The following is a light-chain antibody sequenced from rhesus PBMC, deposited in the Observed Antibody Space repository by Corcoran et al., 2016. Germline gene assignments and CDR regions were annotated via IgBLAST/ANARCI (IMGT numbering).Light chain of an antibody. Sequence: GDRVTITCRASQGISSYLNWYQQKPGKAPKLLIYYANSLASGVPSMFSGSGSGTDYTLTISSLPPEDFATYYCQQGYSTPLTFGGGTKVEIK. J-gene: IGKJ4*01. CDR3: QQGYSTPLT. CDR1: QGISSY. V-gene: IGKV1-32*03. CDR2: YAN.